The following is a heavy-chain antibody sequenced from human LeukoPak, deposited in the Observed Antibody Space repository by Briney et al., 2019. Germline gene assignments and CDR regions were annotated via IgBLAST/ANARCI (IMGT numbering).Heavy chain of an antibody. CDR1: GYSFTGYY. Sequence: ASVKVSCKASGYSFTGYYMHWVRQAPGQGLEWMGWINPNSGGTKYAQKFQGRAAMTRDTSISTAYMELRRLRSDDTAVYYCARDYYGGPPRTLYYYYMDVWGKGTTVTVSS. V-gene: IGHV1-2*02. J-gene: IGHJ6*03. CDR2: INPNSGGT. D-gene: IGHD4-23*01. CDR3: ARDYYGGPPRTLYYYYMDV.